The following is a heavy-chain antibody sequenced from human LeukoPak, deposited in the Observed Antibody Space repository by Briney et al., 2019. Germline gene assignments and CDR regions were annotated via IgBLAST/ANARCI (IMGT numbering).Heavy chain of an antibody. D-gene: IGHD3-22*01. CDR3: GKGLDSSGLPADY. V-gene: IGHV3-23*01. J-gene: IGHJ4*02. Sequence: GGSLRLSCAASGFTFSSYAMSWVRQAPGKGLEWVSAISGSGGSTYYADSVKGRFTISRDNSKNTLYLQMNSLRAEDTAVYYCGKGLDSSGLPADYWGQGTLVTVSS. CDR2: ISGSGGST. CDR1: GFTFSSYA.